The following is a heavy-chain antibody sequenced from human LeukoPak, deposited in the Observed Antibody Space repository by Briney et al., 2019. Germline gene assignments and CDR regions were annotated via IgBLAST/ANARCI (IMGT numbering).Heavy chain of an antibody. J-gene: IGHJ4*02. CDR2: IYYSGST. V-gene: IGHV4-61*01. CDR1: GGSVSSGSYY. D-gene: IGHD3-22*01. Sequence: SETLSLTCTVSGGSVSSGSYYWSWIRQPPGKGLEWIGYIYYSGSTNYNPSLKSRVTISVDTSKNQFSLKLSSLTAADTAVYYCARGPPVVVITEYYFDYWGQGTLVTVSS. CDR3: ARGPPVVVITEYYFDY.